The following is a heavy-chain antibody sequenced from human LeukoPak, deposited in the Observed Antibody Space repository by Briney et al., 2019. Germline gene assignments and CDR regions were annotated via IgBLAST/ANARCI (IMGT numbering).Heavy chain of an antibody. Sequence: GGSLRLSCAASGFTFDDYGMHWVRQPPGKGLEWVSGISWNSGNIGYADSVKGRFTISRDNAKNSLYLQMNSLRAEDTAVYYCAKDSPDDSSGLWGQGTLVTVSS. CDR1: GFTFDDYG. CDR3: AKDSPDDSSGL. D-gene: IGHD3-22*01. CDR2: ISWNSGNI. J-gene: IGHJ4*02. V-gene: IGHV3-9*01.